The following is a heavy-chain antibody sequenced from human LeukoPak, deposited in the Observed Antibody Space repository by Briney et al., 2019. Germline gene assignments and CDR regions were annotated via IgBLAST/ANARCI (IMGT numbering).Heavy chain of an antibody. Sequence: GGSLRLSCAASGFTFSSYAMSWVRQAPGKGLEWVSAISGSGGYTHYADSVKGRFTISRDNSKNTLYLQMNSLKAEDTAVYYCAKHAYVVPAAKSVHAAFDIWGQGTMVTVSS. J-gene: IGHJ3*02. CDR3: AKHAYVVPAAKSVHAAFDI. CDR2: ISGSGGYT. V-gene: IGHV3-23*01. CDR1: GFTFSSYA. D-gene: IGHD2-2*01.